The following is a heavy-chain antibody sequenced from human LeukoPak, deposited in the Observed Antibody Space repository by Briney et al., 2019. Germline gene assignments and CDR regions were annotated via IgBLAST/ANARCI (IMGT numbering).Heavy chain of an antibody. CDR1: GGSVSSGAYY. Sequence: TLSLTCAVSGGSVSSGAYYWSWIRQPLGRGLEWIGYIYHSGTTYYNPSLKSRVTISIDRSKNQFSLKLSSLTAADTAVYYCARGFGVGHYAFDIWGQGTLVTVSS. D-gene: IGHD3-3*01. V-gene: IGHV4-30-2*01. CDR3: ARGFGVGHYAFDI. J-gene: IGHJ3*02. CDR2: IYHSGTT.